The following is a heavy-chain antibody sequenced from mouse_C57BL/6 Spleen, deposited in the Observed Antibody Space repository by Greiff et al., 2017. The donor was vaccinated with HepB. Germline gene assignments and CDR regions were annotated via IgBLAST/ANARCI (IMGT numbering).Heavy chain of an antibody. J-gene: IGHJ4*01. Sequence: QVQLQQSGAELVRPGTSVKMSCKASGYTFTNYWIGWAKQRPGHGLEWIGDIYPGGGYTNYNEKFKGKATLTADKSSSTAYMQFSSLTSEDSAIYYCARGSNYVRGAMDYWGQGTSVTVSS. D-gene: IGHD2-5*01. CDR1: GYTFTNYW. CDR3: ARGSNYVRGAMDY. CDR2: IYPGGGYT. V-gene: IGHV1-63*01.